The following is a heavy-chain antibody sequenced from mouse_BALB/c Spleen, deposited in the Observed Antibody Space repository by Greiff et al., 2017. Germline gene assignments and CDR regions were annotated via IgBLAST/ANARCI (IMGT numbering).Heavy chain of an antibody. V-gene: IGHV1-69*02. CDR2: IDPSDSYT. CDR3: ARWDGNYGY. J-gene: IGHJ2*01. CDR1: GYTFTSYW. Sequence: QVQLQQPGAELVKPGASVKLSCKASGYTFTSYWMHWVKQRPGQGLEWIGEIDPSDSYTNYNQKFKGKATLTVDKSSSTAYMQLSSLTSEDSAVYYCARWDGNYGYWGQGTTPTVSS. D-gene: IGHD2-1*01.